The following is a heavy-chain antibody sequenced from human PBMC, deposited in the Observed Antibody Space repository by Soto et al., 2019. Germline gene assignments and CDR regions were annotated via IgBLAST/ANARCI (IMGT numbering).Heavy chain of an antibody. Sequence: LQLVQSGGEVKTPGASVKVSCTTSGYTFTSHGISWVRQAPGQGHEWMGWISTYNGKTDYAQKFQGRVTMTADTRTSTVYMEVRRLRSDDTAVYYCARLLTEGATYREDAFDMWGQGTKVTVSS. CDR1: GYTFTSHG. D-gene: IGHD1-26*01. V-gene: IGHV1-18*01. J-gene: IGHJ3*02. CDR2: ISTYNGKT. CDR3: ARLLTEGATYREDAFDM.